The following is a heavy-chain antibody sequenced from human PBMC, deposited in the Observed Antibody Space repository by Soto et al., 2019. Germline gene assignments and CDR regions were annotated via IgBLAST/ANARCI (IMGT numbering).Heavy chain of an antibody. J-gene: IGHJ6*03. CDR2: IWYDGRNK. D-gene: IGHD4-17*01. CDR1: GFTFSSYA. Sequence: QVQLVESGGGVDQPGRSLRLSCAASGFTFSSYAMHWVRQAPGKGLEWGTIIWYDGRNKNYADSVKGRFTISRDNSKNTVYLQMNSLRVEDTAGYYCARDSGGDYHNYYMDVWGKGTTVTVSS. CDR3: ARDSGGDYHNYYMDV. V-gene: IGHV3-33*01.